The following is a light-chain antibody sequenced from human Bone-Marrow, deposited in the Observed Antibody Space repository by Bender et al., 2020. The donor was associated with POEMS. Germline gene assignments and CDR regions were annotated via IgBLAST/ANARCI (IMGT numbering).Light chain of an antibody. J-gene: IGLJ3*02. CDR3: VAWDASLNGWV. CDR1: SLRSYY. Sequence: SSELTQDPAVSVALGQTVRLTCQGDSLRSYYANWYQQLPGTAPRLLIYTNNERPSGVPDRFSGSKSGTSASLAITGLQSDDEAIYFCVAWDASLNGWVFGGGTKLTVL. V-gene: IGLV3-19*01. CDR2: TNN.